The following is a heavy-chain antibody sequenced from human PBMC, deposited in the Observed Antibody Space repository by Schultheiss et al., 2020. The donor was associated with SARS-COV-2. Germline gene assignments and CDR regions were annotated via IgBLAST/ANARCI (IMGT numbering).Heavy chain of an antibody. CDR3: ARARRGEYYDSSGYYGNWFDP. CDR1: GFTFSSYA. D-gene: IGHD3-22*01. J-gene: IGHJ5*02. CDR2: ISYDGSNK. Sequence: GGSLRLSCAASGFTFSSYAMHWVRQAPGKGLEWVAVISYDGSNKYYADSVKGRFTISRDNSKNTLYLQMNSLRAEDTAVYYCARARRGEYYDSSGYYGNWFDPWGQGTLVTVSS. V-gene: IGHV3-30-3*01.